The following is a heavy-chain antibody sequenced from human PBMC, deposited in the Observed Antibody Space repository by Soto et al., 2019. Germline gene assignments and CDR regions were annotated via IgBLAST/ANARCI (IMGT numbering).Heavy chain of an antibody. CDR1: GGSFSGYY. V-gene: IGHV4-34*01. CDR2: INHSGST. Sequence: ETLSLTCAVYGGSFSGYYWSWIRQPPGKGLEWIGEINHSGSTNYNPSLKSRVTISVDTSKNQFSLKLSSVTAADTAVYYCAGGYVAAAVGYWGQGTLVTVSS. J-gene: IGHJ4*02. CDR3: AGGYVAAAVGY. D-gene: IGHD6-13*01.